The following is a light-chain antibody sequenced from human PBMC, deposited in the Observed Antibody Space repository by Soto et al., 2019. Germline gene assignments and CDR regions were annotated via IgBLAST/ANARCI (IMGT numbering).Light chain of an antibody. V-gene: IGLV1-40*01. J-gene: IGLJ1*01. CDR3: SLYTSENAYV. Sequence: QSVLTQPPSVSGAPGQRVTISCTGSSSNIGAHYDVHWYQQPPGTAPKLMIYEVSKRPSGVPGRFSGSKSGNTASLTISGLQAADEADYYCSLYTSENAYVFGTGTKVTVL. CDR2: EVS. CDR1: SSNIGAHYD.